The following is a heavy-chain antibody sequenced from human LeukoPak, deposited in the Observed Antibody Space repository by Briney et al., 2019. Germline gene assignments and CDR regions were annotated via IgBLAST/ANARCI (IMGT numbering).Heavy chain of an antibody. CDR2: ISGSSSII. D-gene: IGHD3-22*01. CDR1: GFTFSSYS. V-gene: IGHV3-48*04. Sequence: PGGFLRLSCEASGFTFSSYSMNWVRQAPGKGLEWVSFISGSSSIIHYADSVKGRFTISRDNAKNSLYLQMNSLRAEDTAVYYCVRSGTTYYYDSGSRIWGQGTMVTVPS. CDR3: VRSGTTYYYDSGSRI. J-gene: IGHJ3*02.